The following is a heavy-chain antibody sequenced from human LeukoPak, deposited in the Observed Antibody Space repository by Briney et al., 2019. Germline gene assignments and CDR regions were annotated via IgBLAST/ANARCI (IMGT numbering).Heavy chain of an antibody. D-gene: IGHD3-22*01. V-gene: IGHV3-23*01. J-gene: IGHJ4*02. Sequence: GGSLRLSCAASGFTFSSYAMSWVRQAPGTGLEWVSAISGSGGSTYYAVSVKGRFTISRDNAKNSLYLQMNSLRAEDTAVYYCARDEDYYDSSGNFDYWGQGTLVTVSS. CDR2: ISGSGGST. CDR3: ARDEDYYDSSGNFDY. CDR1: GFTFSSYA.